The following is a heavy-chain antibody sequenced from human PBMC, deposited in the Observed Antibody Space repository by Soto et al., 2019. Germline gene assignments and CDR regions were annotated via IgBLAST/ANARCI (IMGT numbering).Heavy chain of an antibody. V-gene: IGHV1-18*04. D-gene: IGHD1-26*01. Sequence: ASVKVSCKASGYTFTSYGISWVRQAPGQGLEWMGWISAYNGNTNYAQKLQGRVTMTTDTSTSTAYMELRSLRSDDTAVYYCARFTFRSPTLDFDYWGQGTLVTVPQ. J-gene: IGHJ4*02. CDR1: GYTFTSYG. CDR2: ISAYNGNT. CDR3: ARFTFRSPTLDFDY.